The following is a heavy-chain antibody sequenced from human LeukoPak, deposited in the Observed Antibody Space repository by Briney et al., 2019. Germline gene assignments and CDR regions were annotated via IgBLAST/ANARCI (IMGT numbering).Heavy chain of an antibody. D-gene: IGHD2-21*02. CDR2: ISPSGGAT. V-gene: IGHV1-46*01. J-gene: IGHJ4*02. Sequence: ASVKASYTPSGSTFITYYIHWLRQAPGQRLEWMGVISPSGGATTYAKKFQGRVTMTGDTSTSTVYMELSSLRSEDTAVYYCARSRLLLDYWGQGTLVTVSS. CDR3: ARSRLLLDY. CDR1: GSTFITYY.